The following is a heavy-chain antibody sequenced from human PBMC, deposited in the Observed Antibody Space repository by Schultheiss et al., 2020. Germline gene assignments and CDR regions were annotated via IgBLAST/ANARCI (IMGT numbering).Heavy chain of an antibody. V-gene: IGHV1-69*13. Sequence: SVKVSCKASGGTFSSYAISWVRQAPGQGLEWMGGIIPIFGTANYAQQFQGRVTITADESTSTAYMALSSLSSEDPAWYYCAKGGFEYSRSARLDSWGQGTLVTVSS. CDR1: GGTFSSYA. CDR3: AKGGFEYSRSARLDS. D-gene: IGHD6-6*01. CDR2: IIPIFGTA. J-gene: IGHJ4*02.